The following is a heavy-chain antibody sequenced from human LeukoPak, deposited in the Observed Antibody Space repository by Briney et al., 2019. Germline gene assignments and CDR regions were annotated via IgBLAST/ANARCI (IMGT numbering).Heavy chain of an antibody. CDR2: ISYDGSNK. Sequence: GGSLRLSCAASGFTFSSYGMHWVRQAPGKGLEWVAVISYDGSNKYYADSVKGRFTISRDNSKNTLYLQMNSLRAEDTAVYYCAKDLELRTYYYYMDVWGKGTTVTVSS. V-gene: IGHV3-33*05. J-gene: IGHJ6*03. D-gene: IGHD1-7*01. CDR3: AKDLELRTYYYYMDV. CDR1: GFTFSSYG.